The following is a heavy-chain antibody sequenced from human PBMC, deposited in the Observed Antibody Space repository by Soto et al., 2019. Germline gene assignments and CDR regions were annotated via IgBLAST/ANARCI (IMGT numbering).Heavy chain of an antibody. Sequence: GGSLRLSCAASGFTVSSNYMSWVRQAPGKGLDWVSVIYTGGSTYYADSVKGRFIVSRDDSKNTLYLQMNTLRAEDTAVYYCATASNHYDSVSYYYHWGQGTLVTVSS. CDR2: IYTGGST. CDR3: ATASNHYDSVSYYYH. CDR1: GFTVSSNY. J-gene: IGHJ5*02. V-gene: IGHV3-53*01. D-gene: IGHD3-22*01.